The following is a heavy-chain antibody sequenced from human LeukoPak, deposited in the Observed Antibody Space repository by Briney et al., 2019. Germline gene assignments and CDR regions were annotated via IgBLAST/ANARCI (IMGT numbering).Heavy chain of an antibody. CDR1: GYTFTSYY. V-gene: IGHV1-46*01. Sequence: ASVKVSCKASGYTFTSYYMHWVRQAPGQGLEWMGIINPSGGSTSYAQKFQGRVTMTRDTSTSTVYMELSSLRSEDTAVYYCARDLKGGKRGYDAFDIWGQGTMVTVSS. J-gene: IGHJ3*02. CDR2: INPSGGST. D-gene: IGHD4-23*01. CDR3: ARDLKGGKRGYDAFDI.